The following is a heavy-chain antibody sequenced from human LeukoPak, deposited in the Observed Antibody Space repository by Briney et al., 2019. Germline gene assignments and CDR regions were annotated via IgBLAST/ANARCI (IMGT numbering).Heavy chain of an antibody. Sequence: GGSLRLSCAASGFTFSSYWMHWVRQAPGKGLVWVSRINSDGSSTSYADSVKGRFTISRDNAKNTLYLQMNSLRAEDTVVYYCARDRPLLAFDIWGQGTMVTVSS. V-gene: IGHV3-74*01. CDR2: INSDGSST. D-gene: IGHD2/OR15-2a*01. CDR1: GFTFSSYW. J-gene: IGHJ3*02. CDR3: ARDRPLLAFDI.